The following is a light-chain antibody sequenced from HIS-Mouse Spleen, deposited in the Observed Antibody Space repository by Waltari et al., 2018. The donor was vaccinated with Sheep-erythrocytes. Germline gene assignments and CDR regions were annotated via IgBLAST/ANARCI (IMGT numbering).Light chain of an antibody. J-gene: IGLJ2*01. CDR3: CSYAGSVV. CDR2: EGS. CDR1: SSDVGSYNL. V-gene: IGLV2-23*01. Sequence: QSALTQPASVSGSPGQSITISCTGTSSDVGSYNLVSWYQQHPGKAPKLKIDEGSKRPSGVSNRFSGSKSGNTASLTISGLQAEDEADYYCCSYAGSVVFGGGNKLTVL.